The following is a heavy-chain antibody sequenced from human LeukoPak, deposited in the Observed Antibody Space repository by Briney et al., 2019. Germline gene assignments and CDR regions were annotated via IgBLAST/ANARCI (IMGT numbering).Heavy chain of an antibody. CDR1: GFTFSSYG. CDR3: AKDRESGYDAYFDY. Sequence: GRSLRLSCAASGFTFSSYGMHWVRQAPGKGLEWVAVISYDGSNKYYADSVKGRFTISRDNSKNTLYLQMSSLRAEDTAVYYCAKDRESGYDAYFDYWGQGTLVTVSS. D-gene: IGHD5-12*01. V-gene: IGHV3-30*18. J-gene: IGHJ4*02. CDR2: ISYDGSNK.